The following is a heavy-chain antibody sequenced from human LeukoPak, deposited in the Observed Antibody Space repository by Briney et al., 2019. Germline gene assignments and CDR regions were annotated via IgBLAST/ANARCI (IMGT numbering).Heavy chain of an antibody. V-gene: IGHV4-61*02. J-gene: IGHJ4*02. CDR1: GDSLSSGSYC. Sequence: SETLSLTRTLSGDSLSSGSYCWSWIRQPAGQGLEWIGRIETTGNTNYTPSLKSRVTISLDTSNNQFSLKLTSVTAADTAVYYCARGGTSAGNWGYYIDYWGQGTLVTVSS. CDR2: IETTGNT. D-gene: IGHD7-27*01. CDR3: ARGGTSAGNWGYYIDY.